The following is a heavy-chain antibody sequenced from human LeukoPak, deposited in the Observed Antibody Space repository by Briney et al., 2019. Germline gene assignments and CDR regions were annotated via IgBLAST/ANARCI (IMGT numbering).Heavy chain of an antibody. Sequence: PSETLSLTCAVYGGSFSGYYWSWIRQPPGKGLEWSGEINHSGSTNYNPSLKSRVTISVDTSKNQFSLKLCSVTAADTAVYYCAGEAGYSSTINWFDPWGQGTLVTVSS. V-gene: IGHV4-34*01. CDR3: AGEAGYSSTINWFDP. J-gene: IGHJ5*02. CDR2: INHSGST. CDR1: GGSFSGYY. D-gene: IGHD6-13*01.